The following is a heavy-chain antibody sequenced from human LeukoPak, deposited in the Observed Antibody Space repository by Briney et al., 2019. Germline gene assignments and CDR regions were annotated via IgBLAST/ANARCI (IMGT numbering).Heavy chain of an antibody. J-gene: IGHJ4*02. V-gene: IGHV3-48*01. CDR3: VIVLEWLLAFDH. CDR1: GFTFSSYS. CDR2: ISSSSSTI. D-gene: IGHD3-3*01. Sequence: GGSLRLSCAASGFTFSSYSMNWVRQAPGKGLEWVSYISSSSSTIYYADSVKGRFTISRDNAKNSLYLQMNSLRAEDTAVYYCVIVLEWLLAFDHWGQGTLVTVSS.